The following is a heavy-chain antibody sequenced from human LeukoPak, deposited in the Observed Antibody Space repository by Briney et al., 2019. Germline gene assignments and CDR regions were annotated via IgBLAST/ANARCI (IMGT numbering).Heavy chain of an antibody. CDR3: TRGQGLYY. CDR1: GFTFSDST. V-gene: IGHV3-49*03. D-gene: IGHD3/OR15-3a*01. J-gene: IGHJ4*02. Sequence: GGSLRLSCAASGFTFSDSTMSWYRQAPGKGLEWVGFIRRKVYGGTAEYAASVKGRFTISRDDSKSIAYLQMDSLKIEDSAVYYCTRGQGLYYWGQGTLVIVSS. CDR2: IRRKVYGGTA.